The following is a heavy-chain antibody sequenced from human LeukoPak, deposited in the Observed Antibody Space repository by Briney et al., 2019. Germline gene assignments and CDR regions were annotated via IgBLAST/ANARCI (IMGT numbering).Heavy chain of an antibody. V-gene: IGHV3-23*01. CDR2: ISGSGGST. J-gene: IGHJ4*02. CDR1: GFTFSSYA. D-gene: IGHD4/OR15-4a*01. Sequence: PGGSLRLSCAASGFTFSSYAMNWVRQAPGKGLEWVSAISGSGGSTYYADSVTGRFTISRDNSKNMLYLQMNSLRAEDTAVYYCAKESGALGAPLYDYWGQGILVTGSS. CDR3: AKESGALGAPLYDY.